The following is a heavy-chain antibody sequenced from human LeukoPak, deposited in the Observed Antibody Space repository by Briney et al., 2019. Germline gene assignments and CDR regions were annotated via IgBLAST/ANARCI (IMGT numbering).Heavy chain of an antibody. CDR1: GGSFSGYY. CDR2: IHHSGRT. D-gene: IGHD3-10*01. Sequence: SETLSLTCAVYGGSFSGYYWSWIRQPPGKGLEWIGSIHHSGRTYYNPSLKSRVTISVDTSKNQFSLKLSSVTAADTAVYYCARGGTWFGEFNYWGQGTLVTVSS. CDR3: ARGGTWFGEFNY. J-gene: IGHJ4*02. V-gene: IGHV4-34*01.